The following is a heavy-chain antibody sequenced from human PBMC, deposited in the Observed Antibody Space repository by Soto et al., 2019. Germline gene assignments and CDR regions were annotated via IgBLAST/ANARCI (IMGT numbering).Heavy chain of an antibody. V-gene: IGHV3-53*02. J-gene: IGHJ5*02. CDR1: GFTVSSNY. D-gene: IGHD5-12*01. CDR2: IYSGGST. Sequence: EVQLVETGGGLIQPGGSLRLSCAASGFTVSSNYMSWVRQAPGKGLEWVSVIYSGGSTYYADSVKGRFTISRDNSKNTLYLQMTSPRAEDTAVYYCARTLYSVYDAPQYNWFDPWGQGTLVTVSS. CDR3: ARTLYSVYDAPQYNWFDP.